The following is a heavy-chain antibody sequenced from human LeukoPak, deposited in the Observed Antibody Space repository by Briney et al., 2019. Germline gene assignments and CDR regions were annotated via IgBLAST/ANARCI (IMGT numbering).Heavy chain of an antibody. D-gene: IGHD3-10*01. Sequence: SETLCLICTLSVGSISSRSYLWAWIRQPPGKGLEWIGTIYYSGNPYYNPCRKSRVTISVDTSKNQFSLKLSSVTAEDTAVYCSARTTASSQYGSGYFDNWGQGTLVTVSS. J-gene: IGHJ4*02. CDR3: ARTTASSQYGSGYFDN. CDR1: VGSISSRSYL. CDR2: IYYSGNP. V-gene: IGHV4-39*01.